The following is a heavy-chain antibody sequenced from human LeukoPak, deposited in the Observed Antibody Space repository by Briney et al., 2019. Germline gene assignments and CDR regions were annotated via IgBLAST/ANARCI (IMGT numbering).Heavy chain of an antibody. D-gene: IGHD2-2*01. Sequence: SETLPLTCTVSGGSISSYYWSWIRQPPGKGLEWIGYIYYSGSTNYNPSLKSRVTISVDTSKNQFSLKLSSVTAADTAVYYCARLRYCSSTSCEVYFDYWGQGTLVTVSS. J-gene: IGHJ4*02. CDR1: GGSISSYY. CDR2: IYYSGST. V-gene: IGHV4-59*08. CDR3: ARLRYCSSTSCEVYFDY.